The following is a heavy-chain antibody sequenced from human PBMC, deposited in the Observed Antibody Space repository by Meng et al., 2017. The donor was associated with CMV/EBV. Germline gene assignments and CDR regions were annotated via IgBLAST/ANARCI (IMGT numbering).Heavy chain of an antibody. CDR1: GGDFSSYP. D-gene: IGHD3-3*01. J-gene: IGHJ4*02. Sequence: GRTGAVGKRARWSGKVSCKASGGDFSSYPSSCVRQAPGQGLERMGGISPIFGTANYAQKFQGRVTITADESTSTAYMELSSLRSEDTAVYYCARDAYPWDFWSGDPESYFDYWGQGTLVTVSS. V-gene: IGHV1-69*01. CDR3: ARDAYPWDFWSGDPESYFDY. CDR2: ISPIFGTA.